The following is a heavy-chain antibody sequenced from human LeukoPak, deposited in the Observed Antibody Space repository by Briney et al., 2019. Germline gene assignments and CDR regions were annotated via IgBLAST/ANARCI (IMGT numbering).Heavy chain of an antibody. CDR3: TRGAEWLSVY. Sequence: PSQTLSLTCTVSGGSISSGGYYWSWIRQHPGKGLEWIGYIYYSGSTYYNPSLKSRVTISVDTSKNQFSLKLNSLTTADTAVYYCTRGAEWLSVYWREGTLLTLPS. CDR1: GGSISSGGYY. V-gene: IGHV4-31*03. D-gene: IGHD5-12*01. J-gene: IGHJ4*02. CDR2: IYYSGST.